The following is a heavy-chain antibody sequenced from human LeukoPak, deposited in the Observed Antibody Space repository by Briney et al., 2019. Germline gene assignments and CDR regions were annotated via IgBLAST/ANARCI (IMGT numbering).Heavy chain of an antibody. V-gene: IGHV1-46*01. Sequence: AASVKVSCKASGYTFTSYYMHWVRQAPGQGLEWMGIINPSGGNTSNAQKFQGRVTMTRDTSTSTVYMELSSLRSEDTAVYYCARDGPGAVDYYYMDVWGKGTTVTVSS. CDR1: GYTFTSYY. CDR3: ARDGPGAVDYYYMDV. D-gene: IGHD2-2*01. J-gene: IGHJ6*03. CDR2: INPSGGNT.